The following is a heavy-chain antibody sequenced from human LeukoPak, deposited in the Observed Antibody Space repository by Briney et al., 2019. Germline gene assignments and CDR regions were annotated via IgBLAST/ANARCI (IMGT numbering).Heavy chain of an antibody. J-gene: IGHJ4*02. V-gene: IGHV4-34*01. CDR2: INHSGST. CDR3: ARGRGYYDIFTGYFPFGY. CDR1: GGSFSGYY. D-gene: IGHD3-9*01. Sequence: PAETLSLTCAVYGGSFSGYYWSWIRQPPGKGLEWIGVINHSGSTNYNPSLKSRVTISVDTSKNQFAMKLSSVSATDTAVYDCARGRGYYDIFTGYFPFGYWGQGTLVTVSS.